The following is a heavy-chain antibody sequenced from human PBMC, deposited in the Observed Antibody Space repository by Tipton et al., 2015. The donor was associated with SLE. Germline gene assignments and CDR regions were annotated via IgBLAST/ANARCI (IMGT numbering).Heavy chain of an antibody. D-gene: IGHD4-11*01. J-gene: IGHJ3*02. Sequence: SLRLSCAASGFTFHDYAMHWVRQAPGKGLEWVSSINWDSDIIGYAGSVKGRFTISRDNAKNSLYLQMSSLTAVDTAMYFCARETTSGAFDIWGQGTLVTVSS. CDR1: GFTFHDYA. CDR3: ARETTSGAFDI. CDR2: INWDSDII. V-gene: IGHV3-9*01.